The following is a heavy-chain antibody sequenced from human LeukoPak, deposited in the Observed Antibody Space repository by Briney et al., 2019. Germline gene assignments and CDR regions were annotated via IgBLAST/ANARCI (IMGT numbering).Heavy chain of an antibody. J-gene: IGHJ6*03. Sequence: SETLSLTCTVSAYSISSSNYWDWIRQPPLKGLEWIGTIYRSGSTYYNPSLNSRVTISVDTSKNQFSLKLRSVAAADPAVYYCARGTSRGDYYYLEVWGKGTTVTVSS. D-gene: IGHD2-2*01. V-gene: IGHV4-38-2*02. CDR3: ARGTSRGDYYYLEV. CDR2: IYRSGST. CDR1: AYSISSSNY.